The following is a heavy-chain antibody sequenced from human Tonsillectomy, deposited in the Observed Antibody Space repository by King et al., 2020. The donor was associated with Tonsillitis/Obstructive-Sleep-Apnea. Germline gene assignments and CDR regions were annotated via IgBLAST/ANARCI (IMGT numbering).Heavy chain of an antibody. CDR1: GFTFSNFW. CDR3: ARVLDYYDSSGYRAFDI. CDR2: IKEDGSEK. D-gene: IGHD3-22*01. V-gene: IGHV3-7*03. Sequence: VQLVESGGGLVKPGGSLRLSCAASGFTFSNFWMSWVRQAPGKGLEWVTNIKEDGSEKYYVDSVKGRFTISRDNAKNSLYLQMNSLRAEDTAVYYCARVLDYYDSSGYRAFDIWGQGTMVTVSS. J-gene: IGHJ3*02.